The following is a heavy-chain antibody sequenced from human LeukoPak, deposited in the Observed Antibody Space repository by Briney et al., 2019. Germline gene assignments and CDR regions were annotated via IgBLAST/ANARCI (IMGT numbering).Heavy chain of an antibody. CDR3: ARQSPQYSGSYWSFDY. D-gene: IGHD1-26*01. V-gene: IGHV5-51*01. CDR1: GYSFTSYW. Sequence: GESLKISCQGSGYSFTSYWIGWVRQMPGKGLEWMGIIYPGHSDTRYSPSVQGQVTISADKSIRTAYLQWSSLKASDTAMYYCARQSPQYSGSYWSFDYWGQGTLVTVSS. CDR2: IYPGHSDT. J-gene: IGHJ4*02.